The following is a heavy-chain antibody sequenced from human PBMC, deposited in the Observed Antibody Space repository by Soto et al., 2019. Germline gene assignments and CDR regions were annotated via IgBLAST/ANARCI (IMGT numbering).Heavy chain of an antibody. J-gene: IGHJ5*02. CDR1: GFTFTSSA. CDR3: AAIEQWLVQGDNWFDP. Sequence: SVKLSCKASGFTFTSSAMQWVRQARGQRLEWIGWIVVGSGNTNYAQKFQERVTITRDMSTSTAYMELSSLRSEDTAVYYCAAIEQWLVQGDNWFDPWGQGTLVTVSS. D-gene: IGHD6-19*01. CDR2: IVVGSGNT. V-gene: IGHV1-58*02.